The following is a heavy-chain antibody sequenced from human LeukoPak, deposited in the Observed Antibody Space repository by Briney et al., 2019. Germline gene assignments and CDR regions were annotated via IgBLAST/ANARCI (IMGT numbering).Heavy chain of an antibody. V-gene: IGHV3-21*01. D-gene: IGHD6-19*01. CDR2: ISSSSSYI. CDR1: GFTFSSYS. J-gene: IGHJ5*02. Sequence: GGSLRLSCAASGFTFSSYSMNWVRQAPGKGLEWVSSISSSSSYIYYADSVKGRFTISRDNSKNTLYLQMNSLRAEDTAVYYCAKDLAVAVAGTVAWGQGTLVTVSS. CDR3: AKDLAVAVAGTVA.